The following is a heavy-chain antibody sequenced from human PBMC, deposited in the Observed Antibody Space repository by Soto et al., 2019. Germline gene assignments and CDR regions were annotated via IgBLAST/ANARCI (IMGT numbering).Heavy chain of an antibody. CDR3: ARERVDYPRGFAY. V-gene: IGHV4-59*01. D-gene: IGHD4-17*01. CDR2: IYYSGVT. J-gene: IGHJ4*02. Sequence: WTWIRQSPGKGLEWIGYIYYSGVTNYNPSLNSRVTLSVDTSKNQFSLELSSVTAADTAVYYCARERVDYPRGFAYWGQGTLVTVSS.